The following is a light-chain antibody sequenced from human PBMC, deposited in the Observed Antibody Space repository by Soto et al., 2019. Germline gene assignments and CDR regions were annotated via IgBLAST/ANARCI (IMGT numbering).Light chain of an antibody. CDR3: MQVLQTPPT. V-gene: IGKV2-28*01. CDR1: QSLLQSNGNNQ. Sequence: VMTQSPLSLPVTPGEPASISCRSSQSLLQSNGNNQLGWVLQKPGQSPQLLMYLGSSRASGVPHRFSGSGSGTDFTLKISRVEPEDVGVYYCMQVLQTPPTFGGGTKVEIK. CDR2: LGS. J-gene: IGKJ4*02.